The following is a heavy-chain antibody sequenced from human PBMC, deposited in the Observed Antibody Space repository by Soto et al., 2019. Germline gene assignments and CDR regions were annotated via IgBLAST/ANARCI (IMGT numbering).Heavy chain of an antibody. D-gene: IGHD3-16*01. Sequence: EVQVVESGGGLVQPGRSLRLSCATSGFTFDNYGMHWVRQAPGKGLEWVSSISWNGDSSGYADSVRGRFTVSRDNAKNSLYLQMDSLRPEDTAFYYCIRDHSYGYPSGSYYFDYWGQGTLVTVSS. V-gene: IGHV3-9*01. CDR2: ISWNGDSS. CDR3: IRDHSYGYPSGSYYFDY. CDR1: GFTFDNYG. J-gene: IGHJ4*02.